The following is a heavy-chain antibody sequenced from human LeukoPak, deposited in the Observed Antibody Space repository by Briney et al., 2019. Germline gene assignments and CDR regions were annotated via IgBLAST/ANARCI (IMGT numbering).Heavy chain of an antibody. Sequence: GASVKVSCKASGYTFTSYAMNWVRQAPGQGLEWTGWINTNTGNPTYAQGFTGRFVFSLDTSVSTAYLQISSLKAEDTAVYYCTRASTDLIYSGYSKTDDYWGQGTLVTVSS. V-gene: IGHV7-4-1*02. J-gene: IGHJ4*02. CDR2: INTNTGNP. CDR3: TRASTDLIYSGYSKTDDY. D-gene: IGHD6-13*01. CDR1: GYTFTSYA.